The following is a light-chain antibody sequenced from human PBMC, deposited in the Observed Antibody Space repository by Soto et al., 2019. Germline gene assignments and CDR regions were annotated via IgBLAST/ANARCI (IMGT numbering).Light chain of an antibody. CDR3: QEYGSSQT. V-gene: IGKV3-20*01. CDR1: QSIYSRA. CDR2: GAS. J-gene: IGKJ4*01. Sequence: EIVLTQSPDTLSLSPGERVTLSCRASQSIYSRALAWYQQKPGQAPRLLIYGASNRLTGIPDRFSGSGSGIDFTLTITRLEPEDCAGYYCQEYGSSQTFGGGTKVEI.